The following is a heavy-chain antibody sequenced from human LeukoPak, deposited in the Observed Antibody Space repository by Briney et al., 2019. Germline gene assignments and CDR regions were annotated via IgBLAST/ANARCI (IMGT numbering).Heavy chain of an antibody. Sequence: GGSLRLSCAASGFTFSSYWMSWVRQAPGKGLEWVANIKQDGSEKYYVDSVKGRFTISRDNAKNSLYLQMNSLRAEDTAVYYCARDHRGDYVESYFDYWGQGTLVTVSX. CDR3: ARDHRGDYVESYFDY. J-gene: IGHJ4*02. CDR2: IKQDGSEK. CDR1: GFTFSSYW. V-gene: IGHV3-7*01. D-gene: IGHD4-17*01.